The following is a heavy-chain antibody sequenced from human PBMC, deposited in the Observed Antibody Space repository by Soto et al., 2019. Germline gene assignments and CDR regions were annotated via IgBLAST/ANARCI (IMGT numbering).Heavy chain of an antibody. CDR3: ARVRTYYDSSGSLDY. V-gene: IGHV1-2*02. CDR2: INPNSGDT. J-gene: IGHJ4*02. D-gene: IGHD3-22*01. CDR1: GYTFTGYF. Sequence: ASVKVSCKASGYTFTGYFMHWVRRRAPGQGLEWMGWINPNSGDTKYAQKFQGRVTMTRDMSISTAYMELRRLTSDDTAVYYCARVRTYYDSSGSLDYWGQGTLVTVSS.